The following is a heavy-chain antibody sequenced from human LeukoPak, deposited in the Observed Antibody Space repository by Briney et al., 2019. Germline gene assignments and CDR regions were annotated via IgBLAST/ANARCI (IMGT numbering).Heavy chain of an antibody. V-gene: IGHV3-23*01. CDR1: GFTFSSYA. J-gene: IGHJ4*02. CDR3: AKDRGPIYYGSGSYVDY. D-gene: IGHD3-10*01. Sequence: GGSLRLSCAASGFTFSSYAMSWVRQAPGKGLEWVSAISGSGGSTYYADSVKGRFTISRDNSKNTLCLQMNSLRAEDTAVYYCAKDRGPIYYGSGSYVDYWGQGTLVTVSS. CDR2: ISGSGGST.